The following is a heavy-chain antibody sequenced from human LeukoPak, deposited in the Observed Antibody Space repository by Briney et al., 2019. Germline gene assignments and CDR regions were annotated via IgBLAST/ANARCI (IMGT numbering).Heavy chain of an antibody. J-gene: IGHJ5*02. V-gene: IGHV1-2*02. CDR3: ARQLNTYYDFWSGRASFDP. CDR2: INPNSGGT. D-gene: IGHD3-3*01. CDR1: GYTFTGYY. Sequence: ASVKVSCKASGYTFTGYYMHWVRQAPGQGLEWMGWINPNSGGTNYAQKFQGRVTMTRDTSISTAYMELSRLRSDDTAVYYCARQLNTYYDFWSGRASFDPWGQGTLVTVSS.